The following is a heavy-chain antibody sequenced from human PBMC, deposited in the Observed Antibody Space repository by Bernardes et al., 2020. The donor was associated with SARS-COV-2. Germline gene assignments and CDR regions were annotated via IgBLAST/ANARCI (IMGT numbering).Heavy chain of an antibody. CDR3: ARSDGKGDRGGVEY. J-gene: IGHJ4*01. D-gene: IGHD3-16*01. Sequence: ASVKVSCKGSGYNFISYGVSWVRQAPGQRLEWLGWISAYTGDTNYAQRFQDRVTVTTEPSTNTVYMELRALSSDDTAIYFCARSDGKGDRGGVEYWGQGTLVTVSS. CDR1: GYNFISYG. V-gene: IGHV1-18*01. CDR2: ISAYTGDT.